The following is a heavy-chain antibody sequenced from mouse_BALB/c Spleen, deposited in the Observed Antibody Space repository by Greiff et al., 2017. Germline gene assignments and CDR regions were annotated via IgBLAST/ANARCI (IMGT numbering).Heavy chain of an antibody. CDR2: ISSGGSYT. CDR1: GFTFSSYA. V-gene: IGHV5-9-3*01. J-gene: IGHJ2*01. Sequence: EVKVVESGGGLVKPGGSLKLSCAASGFTFSSYAMSWVRQTPEKRLEWVATISSGGSYTYYPDSVKGRFTISRDNAKNTLYLQMSSLRSEDTAMYYCARHNGYDLFDYWGQGTTLTVSS. CDR3: ARHNGYDLFDY. D-gene: IGHD2-2*01.